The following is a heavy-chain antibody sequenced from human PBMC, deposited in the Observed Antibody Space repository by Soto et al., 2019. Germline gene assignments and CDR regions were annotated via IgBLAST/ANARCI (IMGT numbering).Heavy chain of an antibody. D-gene: IGHD3-22*01. CDR1: GGLFSSYP. J-gene: IGHJ4*02. V-gene: IGHV1-69*01. Sequence: QEQLVQSGAEVKKPGSSVKVSCKASGGLFSSYPISWVRQVPGQGLEWMGGIIPVFETAYYTQRIKGRVTITADEPTNTAYMELSSLKSEDTASYYCARGGSGYTWFNEFWGQGALVTVSS. CDR3: ARGGSGYTWFNEF. CDR2: IIPVFETA.